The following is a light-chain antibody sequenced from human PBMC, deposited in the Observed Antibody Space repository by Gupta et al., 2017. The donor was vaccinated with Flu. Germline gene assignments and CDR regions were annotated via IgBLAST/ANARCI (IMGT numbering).Light chain of an antibody. CDR1: SSDVGGYNY. V-gene: IGLV2-14*01. Sequence: QSALSHLGYLAGSPGPSITISCTGTSSDVGGYNYVSWYQQHPGVAPNLMIYEASNRPSGVTNRFSGSKSGNTASLTISGLQAEDEADYYCSSYTSSSTRVVFGGGTKLTVL. CDR3: SSYTSSSTRVV. J-gene: IGLJ2*01. CDR2: EAS.